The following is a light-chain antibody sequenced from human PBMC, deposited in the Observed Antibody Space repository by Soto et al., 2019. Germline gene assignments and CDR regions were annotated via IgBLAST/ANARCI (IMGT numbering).Light chain of an antibody. Sequence: SYELTQPPSVSVSPGQTASITCSGDKVGDKYACWYQQKPGQSPVLVIYQDTKRPSGIPERFSGSNSGNTATLTISGTQAMDEADYYCQAWDSSTPGVFGGGTKLTVL. CDR3: QAWDSSTPGV. CDR1: KVGDKY. CDR2: QDT. V-gene: IGLV3-1*01. J-gene: IGLJ2*01.